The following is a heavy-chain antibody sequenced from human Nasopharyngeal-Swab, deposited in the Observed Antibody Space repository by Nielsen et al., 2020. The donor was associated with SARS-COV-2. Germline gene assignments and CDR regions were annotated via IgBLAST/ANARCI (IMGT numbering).Heavy chain of an antibody. V-gene: IGHV3-9*01. J-gene: IGHJ6*02. Sequence: SLKISCAASGSTFDDYAMHWVRHAPGKGLEWVSGISWNSGSIGYADSVKGRFTISRDNAKNSLYLQMSSLRAEDTALYYCAKAREYSSNLYYYYGMDVWGQGTTVTVSS. CDR3: AKAREYSSNLYYYYGMDV. D-gene: IGHD6-6*01. CDR1: GSTFDDYA. CDR2: ISWNSGSI.